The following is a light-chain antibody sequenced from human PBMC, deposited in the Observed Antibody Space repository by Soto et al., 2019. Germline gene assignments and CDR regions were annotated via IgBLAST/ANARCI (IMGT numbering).Light chain of an antibody. J-gene: IGKJ1*01. CDR1: QSGGTH. CDR2: DAS. Sequence: EILLTQSPDTLSVSLGERATLSCRASQSGGTHLAWYQQKPGQAPRLLIFDASKRTTGTPDRFSGSGSGTEFTLTISGLQSDDLAVYYCQQKSEWRTFGQGTKVDI. V-gene: IGKV3-15*01. CDR3: QQKSEWRT.